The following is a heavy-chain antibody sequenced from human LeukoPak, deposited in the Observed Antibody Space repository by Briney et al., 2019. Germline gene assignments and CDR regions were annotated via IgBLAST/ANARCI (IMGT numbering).Heavy chain of an antibody. Sequence: ASVKVSCKASGYTFTGYYMHWVRQAPGQGLEWMGWINSNSGGTNYAQKFQGRVTVTRDTSISTAYMELTRLRSGDTAVYYCARGIAAGTALDIWGQGTMVTVSS. CDR3: ARGIAAGTALDI. CDR2: INSNSGGT. V-gene: IGHV1-2*02. J-gene: IGHJ3*02. D-gene: IGHD6-13*01. CDR1: GYTFTGYY.